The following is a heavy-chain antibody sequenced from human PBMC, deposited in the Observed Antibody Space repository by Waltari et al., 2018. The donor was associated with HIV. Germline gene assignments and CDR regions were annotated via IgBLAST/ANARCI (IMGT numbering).Heavy chain of an antibody. V-gene: IGHV5-51*01. J-gene: IGHJ4*02. Sequence: EVQLVQSGAEVKKPGESLKISCKGSGYSFTSYWIGWVRQMPGKGMEWMGIVYPGDSYTRYRPSFQGKVTISADKSISTAYLQWSSLKASDTAMYYCARQGGSSSWYVDYWGQGTLVTVSS. D-gene: IGHD6-13*01. CDR3: ARQGGSSSWYVDY. CDR1: GYSFTSYW. CDR2: VYPGDSYT.